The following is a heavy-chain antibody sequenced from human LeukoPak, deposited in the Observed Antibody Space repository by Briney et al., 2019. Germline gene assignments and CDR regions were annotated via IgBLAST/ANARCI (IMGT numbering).Heavy chain of an antibody. Sequence: PGGSLRLSCAASGFTFSSYAMSWIRQAPGKGLEWVSAISGSGGSTYYADSVKGRFTISRDNAKNSLYLQMNSLRAEDTAVYHCARGSPLYSYGMDVWGKGTTVTVSS. CDR2: ISGSGGST. V-gene: IGHV3-23*01. J-gene: IGHJ6*04. CDR3: ARGSPLYSYGMDV. CDR1: GFTFSSYA. D-gene: IGHD3-16*02.